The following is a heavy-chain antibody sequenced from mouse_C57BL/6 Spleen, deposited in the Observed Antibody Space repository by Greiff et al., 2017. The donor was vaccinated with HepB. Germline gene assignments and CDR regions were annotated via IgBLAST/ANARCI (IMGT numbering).Heavy chain of an antibody. Sequence: VQLQQSGPELVKPGASVKISCKASGYAFSSSWMNWVKQRPGKGLEWIGRIYPGDGDTNYNGKFKGKATLTADKSSSTAYMQLSSLTSEDSAVYFGARTSNYDYAMDYWGQGTSVTVSS. CDR1: GYAFSSSW. J-gene: IGHJ4*01. CDR3: ARTSNYDYAMDY. CDR2: IYPGDGDT. D-gene: IGHD2-5*01. V-gene: IGHV1-82*01.